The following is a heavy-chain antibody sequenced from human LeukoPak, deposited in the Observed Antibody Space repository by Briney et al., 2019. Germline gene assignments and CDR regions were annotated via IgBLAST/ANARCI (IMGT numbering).Heavy chain of an antibody. V-gene: IGHV3-30*02. D-gene: IGHD6-13*01. CDR2: IRYDGINK. Sequence: PGGSLRLSCAASGFTFSSYGMHWVRQAPGKGLEGVAFIRYDGINKYYADSVKGRFTISRDSSKNTLYLQMDSLRAEDTAIYYCARDDSSNWYSVPGSFDYWGQGTLVTVSS. J-gene: IGHJ4*02. CDR1: GFTFSSYG. CDR3: ARDDSSNWYSVPGSFDY.